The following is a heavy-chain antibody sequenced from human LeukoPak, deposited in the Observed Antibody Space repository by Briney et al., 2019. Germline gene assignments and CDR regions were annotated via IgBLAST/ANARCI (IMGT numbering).Heavy chain of an antibody. V-gene: IGHV4-59*01. D-gene: IGHD3-9*01. CDR2: IYYSGNT. CDR1: GRSFSRCY. CDR3: ARFSMKDWFFDY. Sequence: MASEPLSLTCTVSGRSFSRCYWSWIRQPPGKGLEWIGYIYYSGNTDYNPSLKSRVTISVDTSKNQFSLKLSSVTAADTAVYYCARFSMKDWFFDYWGQGTLVTVSS. J-gene: IGHJ4*02.